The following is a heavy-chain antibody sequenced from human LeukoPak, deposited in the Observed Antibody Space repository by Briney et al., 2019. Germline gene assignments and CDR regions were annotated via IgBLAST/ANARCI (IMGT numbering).Heavy chain of an antibody. CDR3: ARDALYCSGSSCILNWFDP. Sequence: SSETLSLTCTVSGGSISNYYWSWIRQPPGKGLEWIGYIYYSGSTNYNPSLKSRVTMSVDTSKNQFSLKLSSVTAADTAVYYCARDALYCSGSSCILNWFDPWGQGTLVTVSS. D-gene: IGHD2-15*01. J-gene: IGHJ5*02. CDR2: IYYSGST. V-gene: IGHV4-59*01. CDR1: GGSISNYY.